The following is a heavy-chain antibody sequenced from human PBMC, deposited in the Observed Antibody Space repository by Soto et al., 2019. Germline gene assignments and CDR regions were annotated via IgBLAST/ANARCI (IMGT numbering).Heavy chain of an antibody. V-gene: IGHV3-11*01. CDR3: ARVPKGVVVAANDY. CDR2: VSRSGSSI. CDR1: GFTFSDHF. Sequence: QVQLVESGGGLVKPGGSLRLSCAASGFTFSDHFMSWIRQAPGQGLEWVSYVSRSGSSIYYADSVKGRFTISRDNAKNSLYLQMNSLRAEDMAVYYCARVPKGVVVAANDYWGQGSLVTVSS. J-gene: IGHJ4*02. D-gene: IGHD2-15*01.